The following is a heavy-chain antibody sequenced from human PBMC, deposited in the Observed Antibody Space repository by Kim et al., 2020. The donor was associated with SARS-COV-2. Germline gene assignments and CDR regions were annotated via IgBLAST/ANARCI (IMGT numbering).Heavy chain of an antibody. J-gene: IGHJ4*02. CDR1: GFTFSSYA. D-gene: IGHD3-9*01. CDR3: ATPHIIYDILTGYIPGASILSPFDY. CDR2: ISYDGSNK. Sequence: GGSLRLSCAASGFTFSSYAMHWVRQAPGKGLEWVAVISYDGSNKYYADSVKGRFTISRDNSKNTLYLQMNSLRAEDTAVYYCATPHIIYDILTGYIPGASILSPFDYWGQGTLVTVSS. V-gene: IGHV3-30*04.